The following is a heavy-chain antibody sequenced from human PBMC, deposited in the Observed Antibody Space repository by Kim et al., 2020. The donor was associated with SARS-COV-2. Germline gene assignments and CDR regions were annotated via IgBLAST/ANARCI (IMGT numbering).Heavy chain of an antibody. V-gene: IGHV4-59*01. CDR2: IYYSGST. J-gene: IGHJ6*02. D-gene: IGHD6-13*01. CDR1: GGSISSYY. CDR3: ARHYSSSWYTGRPYYYYGMAV. Sequence: SETLSLTCTVSGGSISSYYWSWIRQPPGKGLEWIGYIYYSGSTNYNPSLKSRVTISVDTSKNQFSLKLSSVTAADTAVYYCARHYSSSWYTGRPYYYYGMAVWGQGTTVTVSS.